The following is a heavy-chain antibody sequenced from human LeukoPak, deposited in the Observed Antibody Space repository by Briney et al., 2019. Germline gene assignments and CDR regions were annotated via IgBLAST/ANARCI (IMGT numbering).Heavy chain of an antibody. CDR1: GGSFSGYY. Sequence: SETLSLTCAVYGGSFSGYYWSWIRQPPGKGLEWSGEINHSGSTNYNPSLKSRVTISVDTSKNQFSLKLSSVTAADTAVYYCARRVGRWLPNRYFDYWGQGTLVTVSS. J-gene: IGHJ4*02. CDR3: ARRVGRWLPNRYFDY. V-gene: IGHV4-34*01. CDR2: INHSGST. D-gene: IGHD5-24*01.